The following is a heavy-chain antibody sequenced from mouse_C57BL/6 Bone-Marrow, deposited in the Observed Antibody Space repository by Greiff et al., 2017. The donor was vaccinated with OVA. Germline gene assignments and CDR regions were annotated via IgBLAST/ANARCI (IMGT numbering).Heavy chain of an antibody. J-gene: IGHJ4*01. V-gene: IGHV14-4*01. CDR2: IDPENGDT. D-gene: IGHD2-5*01. Sequence: VQLQQSGAELVRPGASVKLSCTASGFTIKDDYMHWVKQRPEQGLEWIGWIDPENGDTEYASKFQGKATITADTSSNTAYLQLSSLTSEDTAVYYCTAYSNVYAMDYWGQGTSVTVSS. CDR1: GFTIKDDY. CDR3: TAYSNVYAMDY.